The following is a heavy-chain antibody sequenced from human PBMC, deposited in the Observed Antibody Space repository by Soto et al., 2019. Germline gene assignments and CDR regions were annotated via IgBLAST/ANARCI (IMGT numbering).Heavy chain of an antibody. Sequence: PSETLSLTCTVSGGSISSYYWSWIRQPPGKGLEWIGYIYYSGSTNYNPSLKSRVTISVDTSKNQFSLKLSSVTAADTAVYYCARAHYGDYGYGMDVWGRGTTVTVPS. CDR2: IYYSGST. CDR3: ARAHYGDYGYGMDV. CDR1: GGSISSYY. J-gene: IGHJ6*02. D-gene: IGHD4-17*01. V-gene: IGHV4-59*12.